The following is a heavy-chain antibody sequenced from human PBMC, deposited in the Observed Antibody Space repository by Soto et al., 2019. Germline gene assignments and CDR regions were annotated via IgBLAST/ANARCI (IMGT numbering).Heavy chain of an antibody. CDR2: ISEDGSKK. D-gene: IGHD4-17*01. CDR1: GFNFNNYA. CDR3: AKSAHPATVTLYYFDY. Sequence: QVQLVESGGGVVQPGRSLRLSCAASGFNFNNYAMHWVRQAPGKGLEWVTLISEDGSKKYFADSVKGRFTVSRDNSKNTLFLQMNSLKTEDTAVYYGAKSAHPATVTLYYFDYWGQGTLVTVSS. V-gene: IGHV3-30*18. J-gene: IGHJ4*02.